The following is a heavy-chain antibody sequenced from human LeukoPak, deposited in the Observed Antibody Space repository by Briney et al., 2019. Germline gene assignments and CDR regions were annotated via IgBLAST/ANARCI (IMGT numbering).Heavy chain of an antibody. CDR1: GYTFTSYD. Sequence: ASVKVSCKASGYTFTSYDINWVRQAPGQGLEWMGWMNPDSANTGYAQKFQGRVTMTRDTSINTAYMELSSLRSDDTAVYYCARDCGREARGYSGYDGGGYFDYWGQGTLVTVSS. CDR3: ARDCGREARGYSGYDGGGYFDY. J-gene: IGHJ4*02. D-gene: IGHD5-12*01. V-gene: IGHV1-8*01. CDR2: MNPDSANT.